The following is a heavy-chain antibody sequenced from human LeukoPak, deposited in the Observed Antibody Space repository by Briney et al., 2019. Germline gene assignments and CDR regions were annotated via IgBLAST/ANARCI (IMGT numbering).Heavy chain of an antibody. V-gene: IGHV3-74*01. D-gene: IGHD6-6*01. CDR2: INSDGSST. J-gene: IGHJ4*02. CDR1: GFTFSSYW. CDR3: ARTPQGSSSYDEGYFDY. Sequence: GGSLRLSCAASGFTFSSYWMHWVRQAPGKGLVWVSRINSDGSSTSYADSVKGRFTISRDNAKNTLYLQMNSLRAEDTAVYYCARTPQGSSSYDEGYFDYWGQGTLVTVSS.